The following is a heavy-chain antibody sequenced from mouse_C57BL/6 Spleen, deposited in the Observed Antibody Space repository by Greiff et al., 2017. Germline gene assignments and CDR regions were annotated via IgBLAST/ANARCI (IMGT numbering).Heavy chain of an antibody. CDR1: GYTFTSYW. J-gene: IGHJ2*01. CDR2: IDPSDSYT. V-gene: IGHV1-69*01. Sequence: VQLQQPGAELVMPGASVKLSCKASGYTFTSYWMHWVKQRPGQGLEWIGEIDPSDSYTNYNQKFKGKSTLTVDKSSSTAYMQLSILTSEDSAVYYCARSAYYSNYEVDYWGQGTTLTVSS. D-gene: IGHD2-5*01. CDR3: ARSAYYSNYEVDY.